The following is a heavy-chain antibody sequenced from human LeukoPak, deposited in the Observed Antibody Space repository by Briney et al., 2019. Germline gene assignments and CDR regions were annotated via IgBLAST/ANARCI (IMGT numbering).Heavy chain of an antibody. CDR2: TYYRSKWYN. D-gene: IGHD3-16*01. CDR1: GDSVSINSAT. CDR3: ARAGSLGEETFDY. V-gene: IGHV6-1*01. Sequence: SQTLSLTCAISGDSVSINSATWNWLRQSPSRGREWLGRTYYRSKWYNDYAVSVKSRVTIKPDTSKNQFSLQLNSVTPEDTAVYYCARAGSLGEETFDYWGQGTLVTVSS. J-gene: IGHJ4*02.